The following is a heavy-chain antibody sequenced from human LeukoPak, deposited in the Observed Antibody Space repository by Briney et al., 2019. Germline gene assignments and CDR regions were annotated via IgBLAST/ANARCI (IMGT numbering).Heavy chain of an antibody. Sequence: SVKVSCKASGGTFTSYAISWVRQAPGQGLEWMGRIITIFGTPNYAQKFQGRVTITTDESTSTAYMELGSLRSEDTAVYYCARDASPGVRGVISWFDPWGQGTLVTVSP. CDR2: IITIFGTP. V-gene: IGHV1-69*05. D-gene: IGHD3-10*01. J-gene: IGHJ5*02. CDR3: ARDASPGVRGVISWFDP. CDR1: GGTFTSYA.